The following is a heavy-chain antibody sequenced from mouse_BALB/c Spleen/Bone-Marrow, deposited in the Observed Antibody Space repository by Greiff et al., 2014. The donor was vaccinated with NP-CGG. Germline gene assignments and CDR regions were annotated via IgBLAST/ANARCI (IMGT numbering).Heavy chain of an antibody. J-gene: IGHJ2*01. V-gene: IGHV1-82*01. CDR1: GYAFSSSW. CDR2: IYPGDGDT. Sequence: VQLQQSGPELVKPGASVKISCKASGYAFSSSWMGWVKQRPGQGLEWIGRIYPGDGDTNYNGKFKGKATLTADKSSSTAYMQFSSLTSVDSAVYFCARDYYGSSFDYWGQGTTLTVSS. CDR3: ARDYYGSSFDY. D-gene: IGHD1-1*01.